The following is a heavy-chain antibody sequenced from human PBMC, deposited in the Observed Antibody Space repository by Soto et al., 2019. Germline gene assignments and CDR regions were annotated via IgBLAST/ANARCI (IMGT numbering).Heavy chain of an antibody. Sequence: ESLTISCTGTGERFSTYWIALVRQMPGKGLEWMGTIFPDDSETRYSPTFQGQVTISADKSISTDYLQWRSLKASDSAIYYCARFQYSVSHYLDSWGQGTRVTVYS. D-gene: IGHD5-18*01. CDR2: IFPDDSET. V-gene: IGHV5-51*01. CDR1: GERFSTYW. J-gene: IGHJ4*02. CDR3: ARFQYSVSHYLDS.